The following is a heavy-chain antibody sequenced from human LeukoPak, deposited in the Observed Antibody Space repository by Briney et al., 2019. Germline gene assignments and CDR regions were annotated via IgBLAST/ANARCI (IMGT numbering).Heavy chain of an antibody. D-gene: IGHD3-10*01. V-gene: IGHV4-31*01. CDR3: ARDFYGSGSSPLGFDP. Sequence: SETLSLTCTVSGVSISSGVYYWTWIRQLPGKGLEWIGYISSSGITKYNPFLKSQFTVSSDTSKNQFSLKLTSVTAADKGMYYCARDFYGSGSSPLGFDPWGQGTLVTVSS. J-gene: IGHJ5*02. CDR1: GVSISSGVYY. CDR2: ISSSGIT.